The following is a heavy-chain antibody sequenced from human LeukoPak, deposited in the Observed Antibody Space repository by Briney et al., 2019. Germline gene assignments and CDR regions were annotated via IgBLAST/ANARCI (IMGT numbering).Heavy chain of an antibody. CDR3: ARDLKAVSYYYYYGMDV. Sequence: ASVKVSCKASGYTFTGYYMHWVRQAPGQGLEWMGWTNPNSGGTNYAQKFQGRVTMTRDTSISTAYMELSRLRSEDTAVYYCARDLKAVSYYYYYGMDVWGQGTTVTVSS. CDR2: TNPNSGGT. D-gene: IGHD6-19*01. J-gene: IGHJ6*02. V-gene: IGHV1-2*02. CDR1: GYTFTGYY.